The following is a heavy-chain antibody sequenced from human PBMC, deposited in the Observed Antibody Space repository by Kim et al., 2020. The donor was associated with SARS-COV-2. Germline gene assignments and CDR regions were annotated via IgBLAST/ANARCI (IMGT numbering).Heavy chain of an antibody. D-gene: IGHD2-15*01. CDR3: ARVGDVVVVAATPFYFDY. CDR1: GGSFSGYY. CDR2: INHSGST. V-gene: IGHV4-34*01. Sequence: SETLSLTCAVYGGSFSGYYWSWIRQPPGKGLEWIGEINHSGSTNYNPSLKSRVTISVDTSKNQFSLKLSSVTAADTAVYYCARVGDVVVVAATPFYFDYWGQGTLVTVSS. J-gene: IGHJ4*02.